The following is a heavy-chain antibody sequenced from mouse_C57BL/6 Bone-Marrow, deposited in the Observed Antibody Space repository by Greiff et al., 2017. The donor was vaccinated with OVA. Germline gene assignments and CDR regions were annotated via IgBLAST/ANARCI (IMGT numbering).Heavy chain of an antibody. CDR3: ARHSNYGVWYFDV. D-gene: IGHD2-5*01. CDR1: GFSLTSYG. J-gene: IGHJ1*03. Sequence: VQLQESGPGLVAPSQSLSITCTVLGFSLTSYGVHWVRQPPGKGLEWLVVIWSDGSTTYNSALKSRLSISKDNSKSQVFLKMNSLQTDDTAMYYCARHSNYGVWYFDVWGTGTTVTVSS. V-gene: IGHV2-6-1*01. CDR2: IWSDGST.